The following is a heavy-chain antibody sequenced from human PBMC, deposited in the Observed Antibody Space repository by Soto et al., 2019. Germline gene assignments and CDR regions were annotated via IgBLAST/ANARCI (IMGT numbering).Heavy chain of an antibody. CDR3: VGGDKVVVADY. V-gene: IGHV4-30-2*01. CDR2: IYHSGST. CDR1: GGSISSGGYS. D-gene: IGHD2-15*01. Sequence: QLQLQESGSGLVKPSQTLSLTCAVSGGSISSGGYSWSWIRQPPGKGLEWIGYIYHSGSTYYNPSLKSRVTIPVDRSKNQFSLKLSFVTAADTAVYYCVGGDKVVVADYWGQGTLVTVSS. J-gene: IGHJ4*02.